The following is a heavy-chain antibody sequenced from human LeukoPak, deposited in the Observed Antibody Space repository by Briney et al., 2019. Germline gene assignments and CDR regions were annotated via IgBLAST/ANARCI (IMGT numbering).Heavy chain of an antibody. CDR2: ISSSSII. CDR3: PRDPYYGSGNYQIAGGCFDY. J-gene: IGHJ4*02. CDR1: GFTFSTYS. D-gene: IGHD3-10*01. Sequence: GGSLRLSCAASGFTFSTYSMNWVRQAPGKGLEWVSYISSSSIIFYAESVKERFTISRDNAENSLYLQMNSLRDQDTVVYYCPRDPYYGSGNYQIAGGCFDYWGQGPLVSVSP. V-gene: IGHV3-48*02.